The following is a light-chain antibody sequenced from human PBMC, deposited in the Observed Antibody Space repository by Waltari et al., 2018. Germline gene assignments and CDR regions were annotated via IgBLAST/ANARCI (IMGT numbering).Light chain of an antibody. Sequence: QSALTQPASVSGSPGQSITISCTGTSSDVGGYNYVSWYQQHPGKAPKLMIYDVSKRPSCVSNRFFVFKSVNTASLTISGLQADDEADYYCSSYTSSITSVVFGGGTKLTVL. CDR2: DVS. CDR3: SSYTSSITSVV. CDR1: SSDVGGYNY. V-gene: IGLV2-14*01. J-gene: IGLJ2*01.